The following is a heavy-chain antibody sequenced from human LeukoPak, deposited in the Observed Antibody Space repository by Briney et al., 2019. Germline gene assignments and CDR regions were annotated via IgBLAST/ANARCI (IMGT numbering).Heavy chain of an antibody. Sequence: SETLSLTCAVYGGSFSGYYRSWIRQPPGKGLDWIGEINHSGSTNYNPSLKSRVTISVDTSKNQSSLNLSSVTAADTAVYYCARGRQGYSSSWYDYWGQGTLVTVSS. CDR1: GGSFSGYY. D-gene: IGHD6-13*01. J-gene: IGHJ4*02. CDR2: INHSGST. CDR3: ARGRQGYSSSWYDY. V-gene: IGHV4-34*01.